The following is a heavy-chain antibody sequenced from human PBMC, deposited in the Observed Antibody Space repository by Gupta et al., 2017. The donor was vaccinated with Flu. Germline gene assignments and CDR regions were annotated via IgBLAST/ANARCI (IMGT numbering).Heavy chain of an antibody. CDR2: ISAYNGNT. CDR3: ATSPSGSRGREYNWFDP. Sequence: QVQLVQSGAEVKKPGASVKVSCKASGYTFTSYGTSWVRQAPGQGLEWMGWISAYNGNTNYAQKLQGRVTMTTDTSTSTAYMELRSLRSDDTAVYYCATSPSGSRGREYNWFDPWGQGTLVTVSS. J-gene: IGHJ5*02. D-gene: IGHD1-26*01. V-gene: IGHV1-18*01. CDR1: GYTFTSYG.